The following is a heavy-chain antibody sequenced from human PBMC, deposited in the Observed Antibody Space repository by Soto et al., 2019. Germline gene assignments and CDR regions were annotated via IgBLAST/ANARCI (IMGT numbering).Heavy chain of an antibody. V-gene: IGHV4-30-2*01. J-gene: IGHJ4*02. CDR2: IYHSGST. CDR3: AGRASRYYYDSSGYFDY. D-gene: IGHD3-22*01. Sequence: PSEALSLTCAVSGGPISSGGYSWSWIRQPPGKGLEWIGYIYHSGSTYYNPSLKSRVTISVDRSKNQFSLKLSSVTAADTAVYYCAGRASRYYYDSSGYFDYWGQGTLVTVSS. CDR1: GGPISSGGYS.